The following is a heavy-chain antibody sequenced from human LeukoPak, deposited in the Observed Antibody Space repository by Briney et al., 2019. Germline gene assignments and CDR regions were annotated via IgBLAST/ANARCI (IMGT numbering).Heavy chain of an antibody. CDR3: ARDNWNYGSSMDV. J-gene: IGHJ6*02. V-gene: IGHV4-59*01. CDR2: IYYSGST. Sequence: SETLSLTCTVSGGSISSCYWSWIRQPPGKGLEWIGYIYYSGSTNYNPSLKSRVTISVDTSKNQFSLKLSSVTAADTAVYYCARDNWNYGSSMDVWGQGTTVTVSS. D-gene: IGHD1-7*01. CDR1: GGSISSCY.